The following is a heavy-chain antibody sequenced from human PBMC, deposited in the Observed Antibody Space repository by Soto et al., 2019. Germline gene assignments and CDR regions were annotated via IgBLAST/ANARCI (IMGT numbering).Heavy chain of an antibody. V-gene: IGHV3-30-3*01. D-gene: IGHD3-3*01. J-gene: IGHJ5*02. CDR1: GFTFSSYA. CDR2: ISYDGSNK. CDR3: ARERFLEWLSGNWFDP. Sequence: GGSLRLSCAASGFTFSSYAMHWVRQAPGKGLEWVAVISYDGSNKYYADSVKGRFTISRDNSKNTLYLQMNSLRAEDTAVYYCARERFLEWLSGNWFDPWGQGTLVTVSS.